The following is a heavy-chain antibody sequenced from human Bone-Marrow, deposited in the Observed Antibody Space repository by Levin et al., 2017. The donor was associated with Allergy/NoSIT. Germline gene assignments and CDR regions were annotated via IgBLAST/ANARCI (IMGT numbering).Heavy chain of an antibody. Sequence: GSLRLSCSVSGDSISSSSYYWGWIRQPPGKGLEWIETIFYSGNTYYNPSLKSRVTLSVDTSKNQFSLKLASVTAADTAVYYCAREDASGSFVDYWGQGTLVIVSS. V-gene: IGHV4-39*07. D-gene: IGHD3-10*01. CDR1: GDSISSSSYY. J-gene: IGHJ4*02. CDR2: IFYSGNT. CDR3: AREDASGSFVDY.